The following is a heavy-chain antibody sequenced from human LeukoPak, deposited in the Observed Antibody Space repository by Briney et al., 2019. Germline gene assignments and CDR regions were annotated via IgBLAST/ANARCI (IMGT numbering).Heavy chain of an antibody. D-gene: IGHD6-6*01. Sequence: PSQTLSLTCTVSGDSISSGSYYWSWIRQPAGKGLEWIGRIYTSGSTNYNPSLKSRVTISVDTSKNQFSLKLSSVTAADTAVCYCARVPFEYSSSAGVYYYDMDVWGKGTTVTVSS. CDR2: IYTSGST. J-gene: IGHJ6*03. CDR3: ARVPFEYSSSAGVYYYDMDV. CDR1: GDSISSGSYY. V-gene: IGHV4-61*02.